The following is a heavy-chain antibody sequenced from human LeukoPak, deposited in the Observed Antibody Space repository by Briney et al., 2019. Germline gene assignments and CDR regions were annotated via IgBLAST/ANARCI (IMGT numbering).Heavy chain of an antibody. J-gene: IGHJ4*02. CDR3: ARDLRSKFDY. CDR1: GGSVSSGSYY. CDR2: VYFSGST. D-gene: IGHD1-14*01. V-gene: IGHV4-61*01. Sequence: PSETLSLTCTVSGGSVSSGSYYWSWIRQPPGKGLEWLGYVYFSGSTNFNPSLKGRVTISIDTSKNQFSLKLSSVTAADTAVYYCARDLRSKFDYWGQGTLVTVSS.